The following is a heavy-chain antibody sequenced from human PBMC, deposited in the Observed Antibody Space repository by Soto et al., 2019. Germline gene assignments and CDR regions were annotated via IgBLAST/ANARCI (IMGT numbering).Heavy chain of an antibody. D-gene: IGHD2-15*01. CDR2: IYYSGST. CDR3: ARLLSHYYYYYYMDV. Sequence: SETLSLTCTVSGGSISSSSYYWGWIRQPPGKGLEWIGSIYYSGSTYYNPSLKSRVTISVDTSKNQFSLKLSSVTAADTAVYYCARLLSHYYYYYYMDVWGKGTTVTVSS. V-gene: IGHV4-39*01. CDR1: GGSISSSSYY. J-gene: IGHJ6*03.